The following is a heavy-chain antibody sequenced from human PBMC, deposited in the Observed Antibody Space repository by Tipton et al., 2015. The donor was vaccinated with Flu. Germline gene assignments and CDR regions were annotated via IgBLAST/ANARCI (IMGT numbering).Heavy chain of an antibody. V-gene: IGHV4-4*07. CDR3: ARGKYYYDTSRRGASGN. CDR2: ISFTGTP. Sequence: LVQSSETLSLTCIVSGGSMNNYYWSWNRHPAGKGLEWIGRISFTGTPNYNPSVSSRITMSVDTSKNQFYLSLCSVTAADTAVYYCARGKYYYDTSRRGASGNWGKGTVVTFSS. CDR1: GGSMNNYY. J-gene: IGHJ3*02. D-gene: IGHD3-22*01.